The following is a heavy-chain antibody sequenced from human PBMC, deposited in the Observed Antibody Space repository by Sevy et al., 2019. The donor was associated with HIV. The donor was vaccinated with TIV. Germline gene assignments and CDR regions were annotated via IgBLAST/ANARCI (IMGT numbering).Heavy chain of an antibody. D-gene: IGHD6-19*01. V-gene: IGHV1-2*02. CDR2: INPNSGGT. J-gene: IGHJ4*02. CDR3: APGAAVAVTVVRLGPYYFDY. CDR1: GYTFTGYY. Sequence: ASVKVSCKASGYTFTGYYMHWVRQAPGQALEWMGWINPNSGGTNYAQNFQGRVTMTRDTSISTAYMELSRLRSDDTAVYYCAPGAAVAVTVVRLGPYYFDYWGQGTLVTVSS.